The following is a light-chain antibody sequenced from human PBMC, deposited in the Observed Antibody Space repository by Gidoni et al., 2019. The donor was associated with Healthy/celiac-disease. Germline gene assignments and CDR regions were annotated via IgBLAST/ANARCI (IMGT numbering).Light chain of an antibody. CDR2: YKSDSDN. J-gene: IGLJ3*02. V-gene: IGLV5-45*03. CDR3: MIWHSSAWV. Sequence: AVLTQPSSLAASPVASASLTCTLRSGINVGTYRIYWYQQKPGSPPQYLLRYKSDSDNQQGSGVPSRFSGSQDASANAGILLISGLQSDDEADYYCMIWHSSAWVFGGGTKLTVL. CDR1: SGINVGTYR.